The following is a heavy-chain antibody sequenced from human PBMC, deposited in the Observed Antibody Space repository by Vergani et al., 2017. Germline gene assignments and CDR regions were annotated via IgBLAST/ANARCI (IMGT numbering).Heavy chain of an antibody. CDR1: GGSISSYY. V-gene: IGHV4-4*07. J-gene: IGHJ6*02. CDR2: IYTSGSS. CDR3: ARGVGISGHYYYGMDV. D-gene: IGHD2-15*01. Sequence: QVQLQESGPGLVKPSETLSLTCTVSGGSISSYYWSWIRQPAGKGLEWIGRIYTSGSSNYNPSLKSRVTISVDTSKNQFSLKLSSVTAADTAVYYCARGVGISGHYYYGMDVWGQGTTVTVSS.